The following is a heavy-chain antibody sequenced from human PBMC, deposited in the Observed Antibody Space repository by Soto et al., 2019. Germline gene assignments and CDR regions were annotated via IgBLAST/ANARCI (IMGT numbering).Heavy chain of an antibody. V-gene: IGHV1-69*13. CDR3: ARGLITILMAYGMDV. J-gene: IGHJ6*02. CDR2: IIPIFGTA. D-gene: IGHD3-10*01. Sequence: PVKVSCKASGGTFSSYAISWVRQAPGQGLEWMGGIIPIFGTANYAQKFQGRVTITADESTSTAYMELSSLRSEDTAVYYCARGLITILMAYGMDVWGQGTTVTVSS. CDR1: GGTFSSYA.